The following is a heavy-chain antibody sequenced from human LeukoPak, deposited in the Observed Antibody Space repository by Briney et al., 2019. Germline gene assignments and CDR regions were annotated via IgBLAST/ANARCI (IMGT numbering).Heavy chain of an antibody. D-gene: IGHD3-10*01. CDR1: GFTFSRYW. V-gene: IGHV3-30-3*01. Sequence: TGGSLRLSCAASGFTFSRYWMHWVRQAPGKGLEWVAVISYDGSNKYYADSVKGRFTISRDNSKNTLYLQMNSLRAEDTAVYYCARASGGDWGQGTLVTVSS. J-gene: IGHJ4*02. CDR3: ARASGGD. CDR2: ISYDGSNK.